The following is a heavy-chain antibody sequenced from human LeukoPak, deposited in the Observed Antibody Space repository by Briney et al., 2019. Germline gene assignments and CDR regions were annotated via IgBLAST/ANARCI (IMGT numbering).Heavy chain of an antibody. J-gene: IGHJ4*02. CDR1: GFTFSSYY. CDR3: AKFNRQYCSSIGCCGGFDY. D-gene: IGHD2-2*01. CDR2: IRYDGSNK. Sequence: GGSLRLSCAASGFTFSSYYMHWVRQAPGKGLEWVAFIRYDGSNKYYADSVKGRFTISRDNSKNTLYLQMNSLRAEDTAVYYCAKFNRQYCSSIGCCGGFDYWGQGTLVTVSS. V-gene: IGHV3-30*02.